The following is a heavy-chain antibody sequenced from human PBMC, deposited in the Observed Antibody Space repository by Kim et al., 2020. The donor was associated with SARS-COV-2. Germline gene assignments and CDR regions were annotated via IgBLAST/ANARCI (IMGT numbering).Heavy chain of an antibody. Sequence: GRFTISRDNAKNSLYLQMNSLRDEDTAMYYCARDPRYCSSTSCLVGGMDVWGQGTTVTVSS. V-gene: IGHV3-48*02. J-gene: IGHJ6*02. D-gene: IGHD2-2*01. CDR3: ARDPRYCSSTSCLVGGMDV.